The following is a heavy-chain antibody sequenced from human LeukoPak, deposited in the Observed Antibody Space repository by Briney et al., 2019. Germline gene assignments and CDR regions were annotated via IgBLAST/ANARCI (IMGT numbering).Heavy chain of an antibody. Sequence: AETLSLTCTVSGGSISSYYWSWIRQPPGKGLEWVGYIYCSGSTNYSPSLKSRVTISVDTSKNQFSLKLTSVTAADTAVYYCARHGSYTSGNYSFDYWGQGTLVTVSA. CDR1: GGSISSYY. V-gene: IGHV4-59*08. D-gene: IGHD3-10*01. CDR2: IYCSGST. CDR3: ARHGSYTSGNYSFDY. J-gene: IGHJ4*02.